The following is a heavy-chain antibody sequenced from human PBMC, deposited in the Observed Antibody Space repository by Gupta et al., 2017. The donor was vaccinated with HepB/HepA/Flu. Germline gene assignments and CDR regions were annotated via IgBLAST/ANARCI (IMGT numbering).Heavy chain of an antibody. CDR1: GESFSASY. V-gene: IGHV4-34*01. Sequence: QVQLQQWGAGLLKPTETLSLTCAVYGESFSASYWSWIRQSPGKGLEWIGEINHSGSTNYNPSLKSRVTISVDTSKNQFSLKLSSVTAADTAVYYCRIRGPTTKSKLDYWGQGTLVTVSS. J-gene: IGHJ4*02. CDR3: RIRGPTTKSKLDY. D-gene: IGHD1-26*01. CDR2: INHSGST.